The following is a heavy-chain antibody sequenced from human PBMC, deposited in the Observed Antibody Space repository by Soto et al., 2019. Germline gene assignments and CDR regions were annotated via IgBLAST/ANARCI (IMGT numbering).Heavy chain of an antibody. CDR3: AKEKYTVTTLGPSDY. J-gene: IGHJ4*02. D-gene: IGHD4-17*01. Sequence: GGSLRLSCAASGFTFSSYGMHWVRQAPGKGLEWVAVISYDGSNKYYADSVKGRFTISRDNSKNTLYLQMNSLRAEDTAVYYCAKEKYTVTTLGPSDYWGQGTLVTVS. V-gene: IGHV3-30*18. CDR1: GFTFSSYG. CDR2: ISYDGSNK.